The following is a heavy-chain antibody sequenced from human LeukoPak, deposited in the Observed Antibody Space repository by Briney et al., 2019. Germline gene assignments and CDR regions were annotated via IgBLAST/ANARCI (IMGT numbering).Heavy chain of an antibody. CDR1: GFTFSSYA. J-gene: IGHJ4*02. D-gene: IGHD2-21*02. CDR2: ISGSGGST. Sequence: GGSLRLSCAASGFTFSSYAMSWVRQAPGKGLEWVSAISGSGGSTYYADSVKGRFTISRDNSKNTLYLQMNGLRAEDTAVYYCAKEGQHIVVVTALDYWGLGTLVTVSS. V-gene: IGHV3-23*01. CDR3: AKEGQHIVVVTALDY.